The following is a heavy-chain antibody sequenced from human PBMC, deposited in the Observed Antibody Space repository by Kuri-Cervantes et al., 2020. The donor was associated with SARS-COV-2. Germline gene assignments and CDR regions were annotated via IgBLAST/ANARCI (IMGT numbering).Heavy chain of an antibody. D-gene: IGHD2-15*01. CDR3: AMTPRFEYYYGMDV. CDR1: GGSFRNYY. V-gene: IGHV4-34*01. Sequence: ESLKISCAVYGGSFRNYYWRWVRQPPGKGLEWIGEINLSGSTNSNPSVKSRVTISVDTSKNQFSLKLSSVTAADTAVYYCAMTPRFEYYYGMDVWGQGTTVTVSS. J-gene: IGHJ6*02. CDR2: INLSGST.